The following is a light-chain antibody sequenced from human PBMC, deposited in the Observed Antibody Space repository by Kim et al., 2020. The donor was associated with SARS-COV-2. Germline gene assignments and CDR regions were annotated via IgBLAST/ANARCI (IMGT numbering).Light chain of an antibody. V-gene: IGLV2-14*03. CDR2: DVT. CDR3: SSFTSSNTRL. CDR1: SSDVGRYDF. Sequence: QSALTQPASVSGSPGQSITISCTGTSSDVGRYDFVSWYQQHQGKAPKLIIYDVTNRPSGVSNRFSGSKSGSTASLTISGLQPEDEADYYCSSFTSSNTRLFGAGTRLTVL. J-gene: IGLJ3*02.